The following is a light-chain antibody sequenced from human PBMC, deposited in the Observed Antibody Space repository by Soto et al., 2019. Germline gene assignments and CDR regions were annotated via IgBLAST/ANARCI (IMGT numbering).Light chain of an antibody. J-gene: IGLJ2*01. V-gene: IGLV1-44*01. CDR1: SSNIGTKA. CDR2: SNS. Sequence: QSVLTQPPSASGTPGQRVTISCSGSSSNIGTKAVNWYQQFPGAAPKVLIYSNSQRPSGVPDRISGSKSGTSASLAISGLQSEDEADYYCAAWDDSLNDVVFGGGTKLTVL. CDR3: AAWDDSLNDVV.